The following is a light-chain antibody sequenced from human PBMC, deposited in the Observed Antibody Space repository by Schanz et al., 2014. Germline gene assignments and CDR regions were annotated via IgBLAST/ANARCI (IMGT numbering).Light chain of an antibody. CDR1: QSISSW. V-gene: IGKV1-5*03. CDR2: KAS. J-gene: IGKJ1*01. Sequence: DIQMTQSPSTLSASVGDRVTITCRASQSISSWLAWYQQKPGKAPKLLIYKASSLESGVPSRFSGSGSGTEFTLTISSLQPDDFATYFCLQDYTYSWTFGQGTMVDFK. CDR3: LQDYTYSWT.